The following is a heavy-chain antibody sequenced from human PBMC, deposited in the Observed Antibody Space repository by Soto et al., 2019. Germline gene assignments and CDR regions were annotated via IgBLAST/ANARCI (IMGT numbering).Heavy chain of an antibody. D-gene: IGHD2-2*01. V-gene: IGHV3-11*01. CDR2: ISTSGTTI. CDR3: ARTNCSSSSCVP. J-gene: IGHJ5*02. CDR1: GFTFSDYY. Sequence: QVQLVESGGGLVKPGGSLRLSCAVSGFTFSDYYMSWIRQAPGKGLEWISYISTSGTTIYYADSVKGRFTISRDNAKNSLYLQMNSLRAEDTAVYYCARTNCSSSSCVPWGQGTLVTVSS.